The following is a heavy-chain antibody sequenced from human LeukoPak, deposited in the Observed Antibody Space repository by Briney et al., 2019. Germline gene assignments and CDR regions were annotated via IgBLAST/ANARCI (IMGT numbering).Heavy chain of an antibody. CDR2: ISGSGGST. D-gene: IGHD3-22*01. CDR1: GFTFSSYG. CDR3: AKDQYAYYDSSGYYYGFDY. J-gene: IGHJ4*02. V-gene: IGHV3-23*01. Sequence: GRSLRLSCAASGFTFSSYGMHWVRQAPGKGLEWVSAISGSGGSTYYADAVKGRFTISRDNSKNTLYLQMNSLRAEDTAVYYCAKDQYAYYDSSGYYYGFDYWGQGTLVTVSS.